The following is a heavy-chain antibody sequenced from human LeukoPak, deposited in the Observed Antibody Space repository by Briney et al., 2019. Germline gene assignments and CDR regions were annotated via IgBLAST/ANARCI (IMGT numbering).Heavy chain of an antibody. V-gene: IGHV3-7*04. D-gene: IGHD1-1*01. CDR3: ARGDDFSGDH. CDR1: GFTFSNFW. J-gene: IGHJ4*02. Sequence: GGSLRLSCAVSGFTFSNFWMSWVRQAPGRGLEWVANIHPEGNEKYHVESVKGRFTISRDNTKNLLFLQMNGLRVEDTAVYYCARGDDFSGDHWGRGTLVTVSS. CDR2: IHPEGNEK.